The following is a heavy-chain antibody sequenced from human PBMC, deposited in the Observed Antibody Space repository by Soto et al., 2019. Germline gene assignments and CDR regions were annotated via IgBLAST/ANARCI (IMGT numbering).Heavy chain of an antibody. Sequence: NPSETLSLTCAVYGGSFSGYYWSWIRQPPGKGLEWIGEINHSGSTNYNPSLKSRVTISADTSKNQFSLRLSSVTAADTAVYYCARAPETPPIVRVVVPYFFDSWGQGTLITVSS. J-gene: IGHJ4*02. CDR1: GGSFSGYY. CDR3: ARAPETPPIVRVVVPYFFDS. CDR2: INHSGST. V-gene: IGHV4-34*01. D-gene: IGHD3-16*02.